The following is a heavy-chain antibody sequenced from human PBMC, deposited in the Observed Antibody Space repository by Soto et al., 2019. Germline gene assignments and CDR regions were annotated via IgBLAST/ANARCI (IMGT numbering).Heavy chain of an antibody. CDR3: AAAAMIRGVIRSHGMDV. D-gene: IGHD3-10*01. CDR2: IIPIFGTA. J-gene: IGHJ6*02. Sequence: SSVKLARKGAGDRTSVDPICWRRNTTKKGLEWMGGIIPIFGTANYAQKFQGRVTITADESTSTAYMELSSLRSEDTAVYYCAAAAMIRGVIRSHGMDVWGQGITVTVSS. CDR1: GDRTSVDP. V-gene: IGHV1-69*01.